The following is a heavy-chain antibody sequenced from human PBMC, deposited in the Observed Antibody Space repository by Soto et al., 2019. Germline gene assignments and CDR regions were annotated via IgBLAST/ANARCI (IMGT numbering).Heavy chain of an antibody. CDR3: ARVQPPPRGSDLTYYYHHCKEV. Sequence: GGSLRLSCAASGFTFSRHSMNWVRQAPGKGLEWISYISPTTSTRNYADSVKGRFTISRDNVKCSLYLQMNSLRDEDTAVYYCARVQPPPRGSDLTYYYHHCKEVSGQGTAVTV. D-gene: IGHD2-21*02. CDR1: GFTFSRHS. CDR2: ISPTTSTR. J-gene: IGHJ6*02. V-gene: IGHV3-48*02.